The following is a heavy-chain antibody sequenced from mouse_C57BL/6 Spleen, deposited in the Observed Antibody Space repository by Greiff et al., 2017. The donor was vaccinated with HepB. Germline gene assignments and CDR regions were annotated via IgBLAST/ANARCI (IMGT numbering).Heavy chain of an antibody. V-gene: IGHV1-55*01. CDR3: ASLYYYGSSPAWFAY. CDR1: GYTFTSYW. Sequence: QVQLQQSGAELVKPGASVKMSCKASGYTFTSYWITWVKQRPGQGLEWIGDIYPGSGSTNYNEKFKSKATLTVDTSSSTAYMQLSSLTSEDSAVYDCASLYYYGSSPAWFAYWGQGTLVTVSA. D-gene: IGHD1-1*01. CDR2: IYPGSGST. J-gene: IGHJ3*01.